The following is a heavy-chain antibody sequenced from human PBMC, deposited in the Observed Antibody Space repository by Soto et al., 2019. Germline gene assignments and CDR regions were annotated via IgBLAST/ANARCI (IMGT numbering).Heavy chain of an antibody. D-gene: IGHD6-13*01. Sequence: SVKVSCKASGGTFSSYAISWVRQAPGQGLEWMGGIIPIFGTANYAQKFQGRVTITADESTSTAYMALSSLRSEDTAVYYCARDPTTIAAAGYHYYYGMDVWGQGTTVTVSS. J-gene: IGHJ6*02. CDR3: ARDPTTIAAAGYHYYYGMDV. CDR2: IIPIFGTA. V-gene: IGHV1-69*13. CDR1: GGTFSSYA.